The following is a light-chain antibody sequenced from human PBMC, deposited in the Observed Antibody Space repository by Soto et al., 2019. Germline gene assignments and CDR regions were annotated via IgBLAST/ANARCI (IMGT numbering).Light chain of an antibody. V-gene: IGKV3-20*01. CDR3: QQYGSSGT. CDR1: QSLPTKA. Sequence: EIVLTQSPGTLSLSPGERVTLSCRASQSLPTKALAWYQQKPGQTPRLLIYGASTRDTAIPDRFSGSGSGTDFTLTISRLEPEDFAVYYCQQYGSSGTFGQGTKVDIK. CDR2: GAS. J-gene: IGKJ1*01.